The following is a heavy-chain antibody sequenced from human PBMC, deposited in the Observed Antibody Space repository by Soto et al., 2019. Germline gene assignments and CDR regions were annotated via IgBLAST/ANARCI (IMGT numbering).Heavy chain of an antibody. CDR3: ARDKYRQQLGGNYYDLLDV. V-gene: IGHV1-69*12. CDR2: IMPVFPTP. D-gene: IGHD2-2*02. J-gene: IGHJ6*03. Sequence: QVQLVQSGAEVKKPGSSVKVSCKSSGGTFSTSAISWLRQAPGQGLEWLGGIMPVFPTPDYAQKFQCRVTITAAESTTTTYLELTGLRPDDTAVYYCARDKYRQQLGGNYYDLLDVWGQGTAITVSS. CDR1: GGTFSTSA.